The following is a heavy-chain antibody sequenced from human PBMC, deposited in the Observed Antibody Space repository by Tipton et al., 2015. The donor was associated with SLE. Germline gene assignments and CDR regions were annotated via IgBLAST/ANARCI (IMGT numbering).Heavy chain of an antibody. Sequence: SLRLSCAASGFTFSSYDMHWVRQATGKGLEWALAIGTAGDTYYPGSVKGRFTISRENAKNSLYLQMNSLRAGGTAVYYCARGSPYYYYMDVWGKGTTVTVSS. CDR1: GFTFSSYD. J-gene: IGHJ6*03. CDR2: IGTAGDT. D-gene: IGHD1-26*01. V-gene: IGHV3-13*01. CDR3: ARGSPYYYYMDV.